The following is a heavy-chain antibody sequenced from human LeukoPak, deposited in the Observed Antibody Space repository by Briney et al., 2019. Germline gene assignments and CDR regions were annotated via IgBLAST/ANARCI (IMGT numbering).Heavy chain of an antibody. Sequence: ASVKVSCKASGYTFTSYYMHWVRQAPGQGLEWMGIINPSGGSASYAQKFQGRVTMTRDTSTSTVYMELSSLRSEDTAVYYCATGLTHPRRYYDSSGYYYEVDYWGQGTLVTVSS. J-gene: IGHJ4*02. D-gene: IGHD3-22*01. CDR2: INPSGGSA. V-gene: IGHV1-46*01. CDR3: ATGLTHPRRYYDSSGYYYEVDY. CDR1: GYTFTSYY.